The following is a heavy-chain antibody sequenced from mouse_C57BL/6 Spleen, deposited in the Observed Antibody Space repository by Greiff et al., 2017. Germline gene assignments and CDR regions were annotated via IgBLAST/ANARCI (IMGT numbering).Heavy chain of an antibody. CDR1: GYAFSSYW. J-gene: IGHJ3*01. Sequence: QVQLQQSGAELVKPGASVKISCKASGYAFSSYWMNWVKQRPGKGLEWIGQIYPGDGDTNYNGKFKGKATLTADKSSSTAYMQLSSLTSEDSAVYFCARDLTTVVATPFAYWGQGTLVTVSA. CDR3: ARDLTTVVATPFAY. CDR2: IYPGDGDT. D-gene: IGHD1-1*01. V-gene: IGHV1-80*01.